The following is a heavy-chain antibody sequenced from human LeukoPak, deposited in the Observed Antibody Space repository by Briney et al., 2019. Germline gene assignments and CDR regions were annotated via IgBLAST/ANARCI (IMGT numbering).Heavy chain of an antibody. CDR2: IRSKANNYAT. V-gene: IGHV3-73*01. J-gene: IGHJ4*02. CDR1: GFTFSVSA. CDR3: TRLGSSGLYFDY. D-gene: IGHD3-22*01. Sequence: PGGSLRLSCAASGFTFSVSAMHWVRQASGKGLEWVGRIRSKANNYATAYAASVKDRFTTSRDDSKNTAYLQMNSLKTDDTAVYYCTRLGSSGLYFDYWGQGTLVTVSS.